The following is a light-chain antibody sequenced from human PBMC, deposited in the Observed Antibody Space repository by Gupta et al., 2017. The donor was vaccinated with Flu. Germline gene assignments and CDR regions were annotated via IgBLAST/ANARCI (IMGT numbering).Light chain of an antibody. J-gene: IGLJ1*01. CDR1: SNDVGGSNR. CDR3: SSYAGRVTWV. CDR2: DVT. Sequence: QSAPTQPRSVSGSPGPSVHISCTGSSNDVGGSNRVSWYQQRPGKAPKLLLYDVTERPSGVPDRFSGSKSGNTASLTISGLQADDEADYYCSSYAGRVTWVFGTGTTVTVL. V-gene: IGLV2-11*01.